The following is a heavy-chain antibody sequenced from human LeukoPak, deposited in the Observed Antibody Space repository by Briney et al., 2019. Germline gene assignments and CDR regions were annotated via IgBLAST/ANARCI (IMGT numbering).Heavy chain of an antibody. Sequence: GGSLRLSCAASGFTFSSYSLNWVRQAPGKGLEWVSYISSSSSTIYYADSVKGRFTVSRDNAKNSLYLQMNSLRAEDTAVYYCARESSIIVGATPAFDYWGQGTLVTVSS. CDR3: ARESSIIVGATPAFDY. CDR2: ISSSSSTI. J-gene: IGHJ4*02. V-gene: IGHV3-48*04. D-gene: IGHD1-26*01. CDR1: GFTFSSYS.